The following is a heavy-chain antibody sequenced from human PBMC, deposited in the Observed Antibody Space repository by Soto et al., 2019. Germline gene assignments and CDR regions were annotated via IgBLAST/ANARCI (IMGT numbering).Heavy chain of an antibody. CDR2: IYHSGST. D-gene: IGHD3-22*01. CDR3: ARVGNYYDSSGYYPREDTDY. V-gene: IGHV4-30-2*01. J-gene: IGHJ4*02. CDR1: GGSISSGGYS. Sequence: SETLSLTCAVSGGSISSGGYSWSWIRQPPGKGLEWIGYIYHSGSTYYNPSLKSRVTISVDTSKNQFSLKLSSVTAADTAVYYCARVGNYYDSSGYYPREDTDYWGQGTLVTVSS.